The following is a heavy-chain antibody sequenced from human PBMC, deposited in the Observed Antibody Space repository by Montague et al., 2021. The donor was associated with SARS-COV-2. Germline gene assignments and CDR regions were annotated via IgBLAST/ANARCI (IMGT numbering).Heavy chain of an antibody. CDR2: TNHRGTT. CDR1: GGSFSGYY. D-gene: IGHD4-17*01. J-gene: IGHJ6*02. Sequence: SETLSLTCAVYGGSFSGYYLNWIRQPPGRGREGFGETNHRGTTTYTPSXXSRVTLPLDPPKNQFSLKVTSVTAADTAVFYCARSTVTNAPFGFSNKLRSRYNGMDVWGQGTTVTVSS. CDR3: ARSTVTNAPFGFSNKLRSRYNGMDV. V-gene: IGHV4-34*01.